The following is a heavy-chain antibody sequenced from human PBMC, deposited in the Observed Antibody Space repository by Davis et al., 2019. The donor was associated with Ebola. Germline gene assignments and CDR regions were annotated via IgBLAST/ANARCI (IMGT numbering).Heavy chain of an antibody. V-gene: IGHV5-10-1*01. Sequence: GESLKISCKGSGYSFTSYWISWVRQMPGKGLEWMGRIYPSDSYTNYSPSFQGHVTISADKSISTAYLQWSSLKASDTAMYYCAIAPYYYYGMDVWGQGTTVTVSS. J-gene: IGHJ6*02. CDR3: AIAPYYYYGMDV. CDR1: GYSFTSYW. CDR2: IYPSDSYT. D-gene: IGHD2-21*01.